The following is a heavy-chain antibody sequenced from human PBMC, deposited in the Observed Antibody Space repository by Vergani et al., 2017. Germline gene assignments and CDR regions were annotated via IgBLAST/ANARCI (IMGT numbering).Heavy chain of an antibody. CDR2: ISYDGSNK. Sequence: QVQLVESGGGVVQPGRSLRLSCAASGFTFSSYAMHWVRQAPGKGLEWVAVISYDGSNKYYADSVKGRFTISRDNSKNTRYLQMNSLRAEDTAVYYCARDPAGIAVAGPEGYFDYWGQGTLVTVSS. D-gene: IGHD6-19*01. CDR1: GFTFSSYA. CDR3: ARDPAGIAVAGPEGYFDY. J-gene: IGHJ4*02. V-gene: IGHV3-30-3*01.